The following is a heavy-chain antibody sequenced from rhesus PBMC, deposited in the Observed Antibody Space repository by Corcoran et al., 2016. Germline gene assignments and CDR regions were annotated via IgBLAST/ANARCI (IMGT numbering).Heavy chain of an antibody. CDR2: IYGSGGNT. CDR1: GDSISDSYY. CDR3: AREDGSSPIWGFDH. J-gene: IGHJ4*01. Sequence: QVQLQESGPGLVKPSETLSLTCSVSGDSISDSYYWTWLRQPPGKGLEWMGRIYGSGGNTNYNPSRESRVTISRDTSKNQFSLKLTSVTAADTAVYYWAREDGSSPIWGFDHWGQGVLVTVSS. D-gene: IGHD4-29*01. V-gene: IGHV4-160*01.